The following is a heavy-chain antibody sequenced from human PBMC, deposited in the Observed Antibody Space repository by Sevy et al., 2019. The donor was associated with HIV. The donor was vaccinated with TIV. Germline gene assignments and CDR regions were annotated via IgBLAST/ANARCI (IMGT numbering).Heavy chain of an antibody. CDR1: GYTFTGYY. CDR2: INPDSGGP. Sequence: APVKVSCKASGYTFTGYYMHWMGQAPGQGLEWMGWINPDSGGPIYAPKFQGRVTLTRDTSISTAYMDLSRLKSDDTAVYYCVRDDRDGYFEYWGQGTSVTVSS. J-gene: IGHJ4*02. CDR3: VRDDRDGYFEY. V-gene: IGHV1-2*02.